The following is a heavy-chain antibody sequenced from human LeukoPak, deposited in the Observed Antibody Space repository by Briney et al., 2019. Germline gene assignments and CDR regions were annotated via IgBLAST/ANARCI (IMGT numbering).Heavy chain of an antibody. J-gene: IGHJ4*02. D-gene: IGHD5-18*01. CDR2: INTNTGTP. Sequence: PGASVKVSCKASGYTFNTYAITWVRQAPGQGLEWMGRINTNTGTPTYAQGFTGRIVFSVDSSVSTAYLQITSLEAEDTAVYYCARRQYTYGQYYFDYWGQGTLVTVSS. CDR1: GYTFNTYA. V-gene: IGHV7-4-1*02. CDR3: ARRQYTYGQYYFDY.